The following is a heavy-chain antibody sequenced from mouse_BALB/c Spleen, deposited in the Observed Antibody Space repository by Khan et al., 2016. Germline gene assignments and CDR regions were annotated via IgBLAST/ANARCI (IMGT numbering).Heavy chain of an antibody. Sequence: LVKTGASVKISCKASGYSFTGYYMHWVKQSHGKSLEWFGYISCYNGATNYNQKFKGKATFTVDTSSSTAYMQFNSLTSEDSEVYYCARGDYDGYYAMDYWGQGTSVAVSS. CDR2: ISCYNGAT. D-gene: IGHD2-4*01. CDR3: ARGDYDGYYAMDY. J-gene: IGHJ4*01. V-gene: IGHV1S34*01. CDR1: GYSFTGYY.